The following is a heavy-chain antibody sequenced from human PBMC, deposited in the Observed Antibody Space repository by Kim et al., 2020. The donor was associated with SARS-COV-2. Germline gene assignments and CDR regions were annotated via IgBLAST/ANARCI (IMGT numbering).Heavy chain of an antibody. CDR3: ARVAVAGVGYFHH. Sequence: ASVKVSCKASGYSFTSHAIHWVRQAPGQRLEWLGHVHSDTGSTKYTQKLQGRVTITRDTSASTAYMELTNLRSEDTAVYYCARVAVAGVGYFHHWGQGTLVTVSS. CDR1: GYSFTSHA. J-gene: IGHJ1*01. V-gene: IGHV1-3*04. D-gene: IGHD6-19*01. CDR2: VHSDTGST.